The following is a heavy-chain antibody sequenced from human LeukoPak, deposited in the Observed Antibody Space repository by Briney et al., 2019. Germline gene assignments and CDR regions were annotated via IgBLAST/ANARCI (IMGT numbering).Heavy chain of an antibody. Sequence: SETLSLTCSVSGGSINTYYWSWIRQPPGKGLEYIGYIYYSGNTNYNPSLKSRVTISVDTSKNQFSLKLSSVTAADTAVYYCARHGGGNSLYYFDYWGQGTLVTVSS. CDR2: IYYSGNT. CDR3: ARHGGGNSLYYFDY. CDR1: GGSINTYY. J-gene: IGHJ4*02. D-gene: IGHD4-23*01. V-gene: IGHV4-59*08.